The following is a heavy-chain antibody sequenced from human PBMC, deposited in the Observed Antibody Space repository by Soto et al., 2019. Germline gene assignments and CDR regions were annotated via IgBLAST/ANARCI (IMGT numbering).Heavy chain of an antibody. V-gene: IGHV1-2*02. J-gene: IGHJ5*02. Sequence: GASVKGSCKASGYTFTGYYMHWVRQAPGQGLEWMGWINPNSGGTNYAQKFQGRVTMTRDTSISTAYMELSRLRSDDTAVYYCARDQSDYYGSGSYHWFDPWGQGTLVTVSS. CDR2: INPNSGGT. CDR1: GYTFTGYY. CDR3: ARDQSDYYGSGSYHWFDP. D-gene: IGHD3-10*01.